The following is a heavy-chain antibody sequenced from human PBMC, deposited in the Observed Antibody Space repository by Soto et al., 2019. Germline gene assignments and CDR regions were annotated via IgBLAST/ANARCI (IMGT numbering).Heavy chain of an antibody. CDR1: GFTLDDYA. J-gene: IGHJ5*02. CDR3: AKGRDSSSSSWFAP. D-gene: IGHD6-6*01. CDR2: ISWNSGSI. Sequence: EVQLVESGGGLVQPGRSLTLSCAASGFTLDDYAMHWVRQAPGKGLELVSGISWNSGSIGYADSVQGRFTISRDNAKNSLYLQMNSLRTEDTAFYYCAKGRDSSSSSWFAPWGQGTLVPFAS. V-gene: IGHV3-9*01.